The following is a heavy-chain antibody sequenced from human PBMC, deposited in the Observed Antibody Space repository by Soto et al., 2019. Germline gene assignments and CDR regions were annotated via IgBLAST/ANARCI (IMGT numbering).Heavy chain of an antibody. CDR3: ARGPVTGLDL. CDR1: GYSFTDFY. J-gene: IGHJ4*01. Sequence: VASVKVSCKASGYSFTDFYIFWVRQAPGQGPEWMAWVNPNSGGSKSAEKFQGRVSLTNDTTTTTSYMDLKNLTSDDTGVYFCARGPVTGLDLWG. D-gene: IGHD7-27*01. CDR2: VNPNSGGS. V-gene: IGHV1-2*02.